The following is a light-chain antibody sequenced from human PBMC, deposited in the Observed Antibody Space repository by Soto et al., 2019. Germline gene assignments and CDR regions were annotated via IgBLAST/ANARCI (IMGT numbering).Light chain of an antibody. CDR3: QQYYSSTIT. Sequence: DIVMTQSPDSLAVSLGERATINCKSSQSVLYTSNSEKYLAWYQXKTGQPPKLXIKWASTRESGVPDRFSGSVSETDVNITLRSLQAEDVAVYYGQQYYSSTITFGQGTRLEI. CDR1: QSVLYTSNSEKY. J-gene: IGKJ5*01. CDR2: WAS. V-gene: IGKV4-1*01.